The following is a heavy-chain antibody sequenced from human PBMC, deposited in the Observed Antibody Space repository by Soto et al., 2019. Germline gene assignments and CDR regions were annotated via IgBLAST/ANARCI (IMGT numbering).Heavy chain of an antibody. CDR2: IYWDGDQ. D-gene: IGHD1-26*01. J-gene: IGHJ4*02. CDR1: GFSLTSSGVG. V-gene: IGHV2-5*02. CDR3: TYRTTLVGAPTY. Sequence: QITLKESGPTLVKPTQTLTLTCSFSGFSLTSSGVGVAWIRQPPGKALEWLALIYWDGDQRYSPSLRSRLTITKDTSKSQVLLTMTNVDPVDTATYFCTYRTTLVGAPTYWGQGTLVTVSS.